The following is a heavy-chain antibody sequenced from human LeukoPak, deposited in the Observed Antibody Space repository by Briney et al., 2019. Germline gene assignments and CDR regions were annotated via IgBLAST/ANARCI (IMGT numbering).Heavy chain of an antibody. CDR1: GYTFTSYD. D-gene: IGHD3-3*02. Sequence: ASVKVSCKASGYTFTSYDINWVRQATGQGLEWMGWMNPNSGNTGYAQKFQGRVTITRNTSISTAYMELSSLRSEDTAVYYCARGAEHLGYMDVWGKGTTVTVSS. J-gene: IGHJ6*03. CDR2: MNPNSGNT. V-gene: IGHV1-8*03. CDR3: ARGAEHLGYMDV.